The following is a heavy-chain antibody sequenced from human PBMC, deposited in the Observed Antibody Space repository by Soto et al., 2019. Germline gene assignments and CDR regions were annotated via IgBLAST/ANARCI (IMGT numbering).Heavy chain of an antibody. D-gene: IGHD3-16*01. CDR1: GFSFSNNG. Sequence: GGSLRLSCAASGFSFSNNGMHWVRQAPGKGLEWVAIISYDGSKKYYADSVKGRFTISRDDSKNTLYLQMNSLRVEDTAIYYCAKDRVESGLGEIDYWGQGTLVTVSS. V-gene: IGHV3-30*18. CDR3: AKDRVESGLGEIDY. CDR2: ISYDGSKK. J-gene: IGHJ4*02.